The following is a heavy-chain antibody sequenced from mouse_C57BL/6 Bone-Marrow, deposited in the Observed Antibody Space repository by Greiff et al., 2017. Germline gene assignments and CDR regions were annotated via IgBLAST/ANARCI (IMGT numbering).Heavy chain of an antibody. J-gene: IGHJ4*01. V-gene: IGHV1-63*01. D-gene: IGHD1-1*01. Sequence: VKLMESGAELVRPGTSVKMSCKASGYTFTNYWIGWAKQRPGHGLEWIGDIYPGGGYTNYNEKFKGKATLTADKSSSTAYMQFSSLTSEDSAIYYCARAILRYYYAMDYWGQGTSVTVSS. CDR1: GYTFTNYW. CDR3: ARAILRYYYAMDY. CDR2: IYPGGGYT.